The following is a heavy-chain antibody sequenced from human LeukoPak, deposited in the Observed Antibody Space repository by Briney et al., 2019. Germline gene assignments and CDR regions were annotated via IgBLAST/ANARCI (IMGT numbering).Heavy chain of an antibody. J-gene: IGHJ4*02. CDR1: GYTFTNYG. D-gene: IGHD6-19*01. CDR2: ISAYNGHT. CDR3: ARAGRAVAGVDFDY. V-gene: IGHV1-18*01. Sequence: ASVKVSCKASGYTFTNYGISWVRQAPGQGLEWMGWISAYNGHTNYAQKLQGRVTMTTDTSTSTAYMELRSLRSDDTAVYYCARAGRAVAGVDFDYWGQGTLVTVSS.